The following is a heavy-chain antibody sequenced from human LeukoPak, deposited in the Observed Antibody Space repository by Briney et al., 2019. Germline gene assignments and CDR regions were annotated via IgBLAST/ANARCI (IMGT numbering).Heavy chain of an antibody. Sequence: GGSLRLSCAASGFTFSSYAMSWVRQAPGKGLEWVSAISGSGGSTYYADSVKGRFTISRDNAKNSLYLQMNSLRAEDTAVYYCAREYYDFWSGSFDYWGQGTLVTVSS. CDR3: AREYYDFWSGSFDY. CDR2: ISGSGGST. J-gene: IGHJ4*02. D-gene: IGHD3-3*01. CDR1: GFTFSSYA. V-gene: IGHV3-23*01.